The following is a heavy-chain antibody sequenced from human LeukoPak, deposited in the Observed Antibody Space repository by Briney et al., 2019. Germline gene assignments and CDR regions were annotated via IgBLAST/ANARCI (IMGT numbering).Heavy chain of an antibody. CDR3: AGDGHCSSTSCPPNLHYGMDV. J-gene: IGHJ6*04. CDR2: IWYDGSNK. CDR1: GFTFSSYG. D-gene: IGHD2-2*01. Sequence: GRSLRLSCAASGFTFSSYGMHWVRQAPGKGLEWVAVIWYDGSNKYYADSVKGRFTISRDNSKNTLYLQMNSLRAEDTAVYYCAGDGHCSSTSCPPNLHYGMDVWGKGTTVTVSS. V-gene: IGHV3-33*01.